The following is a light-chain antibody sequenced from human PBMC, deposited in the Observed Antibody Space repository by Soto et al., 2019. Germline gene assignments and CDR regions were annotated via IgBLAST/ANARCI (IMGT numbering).Light chain of an antibody. V-gene: IGLV2-14*03. CDR1: SSDIGRYNF. Sequence: QSVLTQPASVSGSPGQSIAISCTGTSSDIGRYNFVSWYQQHPGSVPKLMIYDVNNRPSGVSDRFSGSKSGNTASLTISGLQAEDEAHYYCSSYIATNTEVFGGGTKLTVL. J-gene: IGLJ2*01. CDR3: SSYIATNTEV. CDR2: DVN.